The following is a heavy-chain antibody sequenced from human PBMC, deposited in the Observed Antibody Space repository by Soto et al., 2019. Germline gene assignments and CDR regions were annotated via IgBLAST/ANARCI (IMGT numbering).Heavy chain of an antibody. CDR3: AHSNSTRHYDFWSGPRPDV. V-gene: IGHV2-5*05. CDR1: GFSLSTSGVG. CDR2: IYWDDDK. D-gene: IGHD3-3*01. Sequence: SGPTLVNPTQTLTLTCTFSGFSLSTSGVGVGWIRQPPGRALEWLALIYWDDDKRYGPSLKSRLTITKDTSKNQVVLTMTNMDPVDTATYYCAHSNSTRHYDFWSGPRPDVWGQGT. J-gene: IGHJ6*02.